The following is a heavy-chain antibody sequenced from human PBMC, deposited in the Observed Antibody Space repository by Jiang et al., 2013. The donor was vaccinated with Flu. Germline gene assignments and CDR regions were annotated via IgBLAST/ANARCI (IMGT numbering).Heavy chain of an antibody. CDR2: IYTSGRA. CDR3: ARDRVGPGGWHVLDY. Sequence: KPSQTLSLTCTVSGGSLTSGDYYWSWIRQPAGKGLEWLGRIYTSGRADYNATLGSRVTISLDTSKNQFSLRLNSVTAADTAVYYCARDRVGPGGWHVLDYWGQGTLVAVSS. D-gene: IGHD6-19*01. CDR1: GGSLTSGDYY. V-gene: IGHV4-61*02. J-gene: IGHJ4*02.